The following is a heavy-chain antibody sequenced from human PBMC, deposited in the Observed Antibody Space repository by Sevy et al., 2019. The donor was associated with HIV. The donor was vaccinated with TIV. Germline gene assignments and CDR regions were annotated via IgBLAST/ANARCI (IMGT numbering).Heavy chain of an antibody. Sequence: GGSLRLSCAASGFTFSTYAMTWVRQAPGKGLEWVSVISLSGGDTYYTDSVKGRFTISGDNSKNTLYLQMNSLRAEDTAVYYCAKDRVSGTYYTGDFDYWGQGTLVTVSS. CDR3: AKDRVSGTYYTGDFDY. CDR1: GFTFSTYA. D-gene: IGHD3-10*01. J-gene: IGHJ4*02. CDR2: ISLSGGDT. V-gene: IGHV3-23*01.